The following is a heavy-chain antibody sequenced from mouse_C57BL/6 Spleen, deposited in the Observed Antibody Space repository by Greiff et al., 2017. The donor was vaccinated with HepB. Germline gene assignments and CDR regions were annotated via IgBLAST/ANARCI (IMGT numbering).Heavy chain of an antibody. J-gene: IGHJ2*01. CDR3: ARLGLSGLY. V-gene: IGHV1-82*01. CDR2: IYPGDGDT. D-gene: IGHD3-1*01. CDR1: GYAFSSSW. Sequence: QVQLQQSGPELVKPGASVKISCKASGYAFSSSWMNWVKQRPGKGLEWIGRIYPGDGDTNYNGKFKGKATLTADKSSSTAYMQLSSLTSEDSAVYFCARLGLSGLYWGQGTTPTVSS.